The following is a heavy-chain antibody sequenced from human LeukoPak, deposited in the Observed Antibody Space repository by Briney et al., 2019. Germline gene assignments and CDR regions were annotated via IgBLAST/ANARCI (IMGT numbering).Heavy chain of an antibody. D-gene: IGHD6-19*01. J-gene: IGHJ4*02. CDR3: ARVAVPMRVRGYDY. V-gene: IGHV1-8*01. CDR2: MNPNSGNT. CDR1: GYTFTSYD. Sequence: ASVKVSCKAFGYTFTSYDINWVRQATGQGLEWMGWMNPNSGNTGYAQKFQGRVTMTRNTSISTAYMELSSLRSEDTAVYYCARVAVPMRVRGYDYWGQGTLVTVSS.